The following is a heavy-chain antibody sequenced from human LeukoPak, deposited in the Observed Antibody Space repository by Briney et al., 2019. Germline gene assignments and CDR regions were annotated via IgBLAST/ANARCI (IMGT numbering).Heavy chain of an antibody. CDR1: GFTFSTYA. CDR3: ARDLFGYRGY. CDR2: FTGGEGIT. Sequence: GGSLRLSCAASGFTFSTYAMSWVRQAPGKGLEWVSTFTGGEGITHYADSVKGRFTISRDNSKNTLYLQMDSLRVEDTAVYYCARDLFGYRGYWGQGTLVTVSS. V-gene: IGHV3-23*01. D-gene: IGHD2-21*01. J-gene: IGHJ4*02.